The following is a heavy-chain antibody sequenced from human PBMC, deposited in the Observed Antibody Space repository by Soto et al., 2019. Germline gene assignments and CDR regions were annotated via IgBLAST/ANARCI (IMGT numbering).Heavy chain of an antibody. V-gene: IGHV4-34*01. CDR2: INHSGST. Sequence: PSETLSLTCAVYGGSFSGYYWSWIRQPPGKGLKWIGEINHSGSTNYNPSLKSRVTISVDTSKNQFSLKLSSVTAADTAVYYCARLTRYYRPPYYFDYWGQGTLVTVSS. CDR3: ARLTRYYRPPYYFDY. J-gene: IGHJ4*02. D-gene: IGHD3-9*01. CDR1: GGSFSGYY.